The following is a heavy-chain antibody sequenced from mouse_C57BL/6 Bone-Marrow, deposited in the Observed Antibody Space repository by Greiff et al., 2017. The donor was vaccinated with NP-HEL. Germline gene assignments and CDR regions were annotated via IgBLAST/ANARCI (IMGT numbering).Heavy chain of an antibody. V-gene: IGHV5-4*01. J-gene: IGHJ4*01. CDR2: ISDGGSYT. Sequence: EVQGVESGGGLVKPGGSLKLSCAASGFTFSSYAMSWVRQTPEKRLEWVATISDGGSYTYYPDNVKGRFTISRDNAKNNLYLQMSHLKSEDTAMYYCARGWLRRTYWGQGTSVTVSS. CDR3: ARGWLRRTY. CDR1: GFTFSSYA. D-gene: IGHD2-2*01.